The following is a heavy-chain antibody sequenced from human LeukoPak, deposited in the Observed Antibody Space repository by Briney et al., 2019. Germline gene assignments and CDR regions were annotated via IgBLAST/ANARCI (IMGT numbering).Heavy chain of an antibody. D-gene: IGHD2-2*01. J-gene: IGHJ4*02. CDR1: GFTVSTNY. CDR2: ISSGGTP. V-gene: IGHV3-66*02. Sequence: PGGSLRLSCAASGFTVSTNYMSWVRQAPGKGLEWVSVISSGGTPYYADSVKGRFTISGDNSKNTLYLQMNSLRAEDTAVYYCASMHQYCSSTSCDLYDYWGQGTLVTVSS. CDR3: ASMHQYCSSTSCDLYDY.